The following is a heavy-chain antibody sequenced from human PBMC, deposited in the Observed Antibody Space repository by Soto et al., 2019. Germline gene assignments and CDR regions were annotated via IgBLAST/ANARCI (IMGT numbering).Heavy chain of an antibody. CDR2: ISGSGGST. CDR3: AKSRSKNFDCSGGSCYGTSFDY. V-gene: IGHV3-23*01. CDR1: GFTFSSYA. J-gene: IGHJ4*02. D-gene: IGHD2-15*01. Sequence: PGGSLRLSCAASGFTFSSYAMSWVRQAPGEGLEWVSAISGSGGSTYYADSVKGRFTISRDNSKNTLYLQMNSLRAEDTAVYYCAKSRSKNFDCSGGSCYGTSFDYWGQGTLVTVSS.